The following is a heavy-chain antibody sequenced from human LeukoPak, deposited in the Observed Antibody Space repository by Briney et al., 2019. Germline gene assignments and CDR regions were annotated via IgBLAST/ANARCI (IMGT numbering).Heavy chain of an antibody. Sequence: ASVKVSCKASGYTFTSYGISWVRQAPGQGLEWMGWISAYNGNTNYAQKLQGRVTMTTDTPTSTAYMELRSLRSDDTAVYYCARAASRDGYNDYWGQGTLVTVSS. V-gene: IGHV1-18*01. CDR2: ISAYNGNT. J-gene: IGHJ4*02. CDR3: ARAASRDGYNDY. CDR1: GYTFTSYG. D-gene: IGHD5-24*01.